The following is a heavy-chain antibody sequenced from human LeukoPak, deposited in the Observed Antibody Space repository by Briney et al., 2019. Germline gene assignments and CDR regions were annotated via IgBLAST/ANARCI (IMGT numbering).Heavy chain of an antibody. CDR1: GYSFTSYW. J-gene: IGHJ3*02. Sequence: GESLKISCKGSGYSFTSYWIGWVRQMPGKGLGWMGIIYPGDSDTRYSPSFQGQVTISADKSISTAYLQWSSLKASDTAMYYCGRALRQQLVRGAFDIWGQGKMVTVSS. D-gene: IGHD6-13*01. CDR2: IYPGDSDT. V-gene: IGHV5-51*01. CDR3: GRALRQQLVRGAFDI.